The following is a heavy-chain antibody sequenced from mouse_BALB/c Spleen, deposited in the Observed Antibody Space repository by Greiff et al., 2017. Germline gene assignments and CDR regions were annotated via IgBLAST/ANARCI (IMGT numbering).Heavy chain of an antibody. CDR3: YAYYRYDGYYFDY. Sequence: VQLQQSGAELVWSGASVTLSCTASGFNIKDYYMHWVKQRPEQGLEWIGWIDPENGDTEYAPKFQGMATMTADTSSNTAYQQLSNLTSEDTVVYYRYAYYRYDGYYFDYWGQGTTLTVSS. CDR1: GFNIKDYY. J-gene: IGHJ2*01. CDR2: IDPENGDT. V-gene: IGHV14-4*02. D-gene: IGHD2-14*01.